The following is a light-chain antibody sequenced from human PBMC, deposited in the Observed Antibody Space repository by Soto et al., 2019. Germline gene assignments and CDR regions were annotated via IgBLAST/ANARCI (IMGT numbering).Light chain of an antibody. J-gene: IGLJ2*01. CDR2: DVS. V-gene: IGLV2-8*01. CDR3: NSFAGSAHVV. CDR1: SSDVGAYNY. Sequence: QSVLAQPPSVSGSPGQSVTISCTGTSSDVGAYNYVSWYQQHRGKAPKLIIYDVSQRPSGIPDRFSGSKSGNTASLTVSGLQAEDEAVYYCNSFAGSAHVVFGGGTKLTVL.